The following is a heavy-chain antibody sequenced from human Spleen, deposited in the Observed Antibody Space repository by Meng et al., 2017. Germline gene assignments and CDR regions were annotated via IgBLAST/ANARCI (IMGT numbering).Heavy chain of an antibody. CDR2: ISSSSSYI. CDR3: ARDDGGYSYGYDYYYGMDV. J-gene: IGHJ6*02. Sequence: GESLKISCAASGFTFSDSYMTWIRQAPGKGLEWVSSISSSSSYIYYADSVKGRFTISRDNAKNSLYLQMNSLRAEDTAVYYCARDDGGYSYGYDYYYGMDVWAQGTTVTVSS. D-gene: IGHD5-18*01. V-gene: IGHV3-11*06. CDR1: GFTFSDSY.